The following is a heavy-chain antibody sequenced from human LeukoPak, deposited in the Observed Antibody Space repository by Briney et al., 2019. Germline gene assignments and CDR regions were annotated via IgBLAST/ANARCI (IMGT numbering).Heavy chain of an antibody. J-gene: IGHJ4*02. Sequence: SETLSLTCTVSGGSISSGGYYWSWIRQHPGKGLEWIGYIYYSGSTYYNPSLTSRVTISVDTSKNQFSLKLSSVTAADTAVYYCARVGPGGVGYWGQGTLVTVSS. V-gene: IGHV4-31*03. CDR1: GGSISSGGYY. D-gene: IGHD2-15*01. CDR2: IYYSGST. CDR3: ARVGPGGVGY.